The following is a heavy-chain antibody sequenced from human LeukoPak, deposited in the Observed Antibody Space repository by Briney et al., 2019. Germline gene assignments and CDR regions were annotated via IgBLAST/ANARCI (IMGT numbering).Heavy chain of an antibody. CDR1: GFTFSSYA. CDR2: ISYDGSNK. J-gene: IGHJ4*02. V-gene: IGHV3-30-3*01. D-gene: IGHD5-12*01. CDR3: AKVTRYIVATIGYFDY. Sequence: SGGSLRLSCAASGFTFSSYAMHWVRQAPGKGLEWVAVISYDGSNKYYADSVKGRFTISRDNSKNTLYLQMNSLRAEDTAVYYCAKVTRYIVATIGYFDYWGQGTLVTVSS.